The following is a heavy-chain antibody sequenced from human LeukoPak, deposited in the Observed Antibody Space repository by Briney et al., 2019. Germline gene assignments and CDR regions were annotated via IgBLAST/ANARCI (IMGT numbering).Heavy chain of an antibody. Sequence: GESLNISCTGSGYSFTSYWIGLVRHMPGKGLDWIGIIYPGDSDTRYSPSFQGQVTISADKSISTAYLQWSSLKASDTAMYYCARPRRLDSSGYWFDYWGQGTLVTVSS. V-gene: IGHV5-51*01. J-gene: IGHJ4*02. CDR3: ARPRRLDSSGYWFDY. CDR1: GYSFTSYW. CDR2: IYPGDSDT. D-gene: IGHD3-22*01.